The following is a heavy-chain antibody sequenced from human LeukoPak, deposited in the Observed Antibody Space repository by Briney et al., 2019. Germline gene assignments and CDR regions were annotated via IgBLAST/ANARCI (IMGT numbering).Heavy chain of an antibody. J-gene: IGHJ4*02. CDR1: GFTVDSNY. CDR2: IYTGGNT. Sequence: AGGSLRLSCAASGFTVDSNYLSWVRQAPGKGLEWVPTIYTGGNTYYAASVKGRFTISRDFSKNTVLLHMNSLRAEDTAMYYCARGDDSGYYDYFDYWGQGALVTVSS. V-gene: IGHV3-53*01. D-gene: IGHD3-22*01. CDR3: ARGDDSGYYDYFDY.